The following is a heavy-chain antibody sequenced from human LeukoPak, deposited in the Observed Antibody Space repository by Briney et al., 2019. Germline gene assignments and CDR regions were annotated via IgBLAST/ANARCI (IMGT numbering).Heavy chain of an antibody. V-gene: IGHV3-11*01. Sequence: GGSLRLSCAASGSTFSDYYMSWIRQAPGKGLEWVSYISSSGSTIYYADSVKGRFTISRDNAKNSLYLQTNSLRAEDTAAYYCARGQSWVVAPGDSGHVDYWGQGTLVTVSS. CDR1: GSTFSDYY. D-gene: IGHD2-15*01. J-gene: IGHJ4*02. CDR2: ISSSGSTI. CDR3: ARGQSWVVAPGDSGHVDY.